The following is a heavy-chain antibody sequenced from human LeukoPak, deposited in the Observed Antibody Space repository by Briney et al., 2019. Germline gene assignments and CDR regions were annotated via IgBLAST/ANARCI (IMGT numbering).Heavy chain of an antibody. CDR1: GFTFRSYA. V-gene: IGHV3-23*01. CDR2: ISGSGGST. D-gene: IGHD2-2*01. J-gene: IGHJ5*02. Sequence: GGSLRLSCAASGFTFRSYAMSWVRQAPGKGLEWISAISGSGGSTYYADSVKGRFTISRDNSKKTLYVHMNSLRAEDTAVYYCAKEILPASTFFDPWGQGTLVTVSS. CDR3: AKEILPASTFFDP.